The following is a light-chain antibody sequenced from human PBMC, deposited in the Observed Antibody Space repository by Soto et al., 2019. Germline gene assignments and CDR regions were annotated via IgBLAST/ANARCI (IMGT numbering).Light chain of an antibody. V-gene: IGKV3-15*01. Sequence: VSLYPGERATLYCRASQSVRSYLAWYQQKPGQSPRLLIYDVSIRATGVPARFSATGYETDFNLTISGLQSGDSALYVCPQYNNWPFCFGQGTRLEI. CDR1: QSVRSY. J-gene: IGKJ5*01. CDR2: DVS. CDR3: PQYNNWPFC.